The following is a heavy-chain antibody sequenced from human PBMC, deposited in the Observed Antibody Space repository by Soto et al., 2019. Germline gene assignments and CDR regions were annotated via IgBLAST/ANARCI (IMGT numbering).Heavy chain of an antibody. Sequence: SETLSLTCAVSGGSISSGGYSWSWIRQPPGKGLEWIGYIYHSGSTYYNPSLKSRVTISLETSKSQISLRLNSVTAADTAVYYCAREWGYYSDFWGQGTLVTVSS. V-gene: IGHV4-30-2*01. CDR1: GGSISSGGYS. J-gene: IGHJ4*02. D-gene: IGHD3-16*01. CDR2: IYHSGST. CDR3: AREWGYYSDF.